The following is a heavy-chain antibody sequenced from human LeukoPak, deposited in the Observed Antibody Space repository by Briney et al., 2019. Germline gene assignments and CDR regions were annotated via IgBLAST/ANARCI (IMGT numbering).Heavy chain of an antibody. D-gene: IGHD5-18*01. CDR2: SDPEDGER. Sequence: ASVKVSCKVSGKTLSDLSIHWLRQPPGKGLEWLGGSDPEDGERIYAQMFQGRVTMTEDTSIDTAYMELSSLRSEDTAVYYCVTGFTTMAVDYFDYWGQGTLVTVSP. J-gene: IGHJ4*02. CDR3: VTGFTTMAVDYFDY. V-gene: IGHV1-24*01. CDR1: GKTLSDLS.